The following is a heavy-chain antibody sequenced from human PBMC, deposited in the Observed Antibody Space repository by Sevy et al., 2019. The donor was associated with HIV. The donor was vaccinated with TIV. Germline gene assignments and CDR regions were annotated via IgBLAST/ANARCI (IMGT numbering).Heavy chain of an antibody. D-gene: IGHD6-13*01. CDR2: IRSKGNSYAT. Sequence: GGSLRLSCAASGFTFSGSAMQWVRQASGKGLEWVGRIRSKGNSYATAYAASVKGRFTISRDDLKNTVYLQMNSLKTEDTAVYYCTRGGARDSSSWYDYFDYWGQGTLVTVSS. J-gene: IGHJ4*02. CDR1: GFTFSGSA. V-gene: IGHV3-73*01. CDR3: TRGGARDSSSWYDYFDY.